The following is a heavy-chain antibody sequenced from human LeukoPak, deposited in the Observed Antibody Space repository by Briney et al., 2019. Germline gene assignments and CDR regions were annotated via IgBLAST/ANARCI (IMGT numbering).Heavy chain of an antibody. CDR2: IYHSGST. CDR1: GGSISSSSYY. CDR3: ARDTKQLVRPRDAFDI. V-gene: IGHV4-39*07. Sequence: SETLSLTCTVSGGSISSSSYYWGWIRQPPGKGLEWIGSIYHSGSTYYNPSLKSRVTISVDTSKNQFSLKLSSVTAADTAVYYCARDTKQLVRPRDAFDIWGQGTMVTVSS. J-gene: IGHJ3*02. D-gene: IGHD6-6*01.